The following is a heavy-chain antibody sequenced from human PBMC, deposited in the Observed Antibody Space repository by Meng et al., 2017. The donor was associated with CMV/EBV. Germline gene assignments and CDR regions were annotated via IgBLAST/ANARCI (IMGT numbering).Heavy chain of an antibody. V-gene: IGHV4-30-4*01. J-gene: IGHJ4*02. CDR1: GGSISMGDYS. CDR2: IYYSGTT. D-gene: IGHD3-22*01. CDR3: ARLSGSGTTSTGYHYAFDS. Sequence: LRAAGPGSVNPLQHLSVNWNVSGGSISMGDYSWSWIRTPPGNGLEWMGYIYYSGTTYYIRSLESRVTISVDTSKNQFSLNLSSVTAADTAVYYCARLSGSGTTSTGYHYAFDSWGQGTLVTVSS.